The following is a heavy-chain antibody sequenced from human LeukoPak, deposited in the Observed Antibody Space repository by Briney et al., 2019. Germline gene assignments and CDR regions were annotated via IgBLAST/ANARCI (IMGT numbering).Heavy chain of an antibody. V-gene: IGHV3-7*03. CDR2: IKQDESEK. D-gene: IGHD5-18*01. J-gene: IGHJ4*02. CDR1: GFTFRNYW. Sequence: GGSLRLSCAASGFTFRNYWMSWVRQAPGKGLEWVANIKQDESEKYYVDSVKGRFTISRDNAKNSLYLQMNSLRAEDTAVYFCARGKSGYTFGPLDSWGQGTLVTVSS. CDR3: ARGKSGYTFGPLDS.